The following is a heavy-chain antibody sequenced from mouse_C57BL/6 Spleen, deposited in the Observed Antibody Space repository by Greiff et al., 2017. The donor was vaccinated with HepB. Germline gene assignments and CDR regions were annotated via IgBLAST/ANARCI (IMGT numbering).Heavy chain of an antibody. CDR2: ISSGGDYI. D-gene: IGHD1-1*01. Sequence: EVQGVESGEGLVKPGGSLKLSCAASGFTFSSYAMSGVRQTPEKGLEWVPYISSGGDYIYYADTVKGRFTISRDNARNTLYLQMSSLKSEDTAMYYCTRKYYYGSSYEGYWYFDVWGTGTTVTVSS. CDR3: TRKYYYGSSYEGYWYFDV. CDR1: GFTFSSYA. J-gene: IGHJ1*03. V-gene: IGHV5-9-1*02.